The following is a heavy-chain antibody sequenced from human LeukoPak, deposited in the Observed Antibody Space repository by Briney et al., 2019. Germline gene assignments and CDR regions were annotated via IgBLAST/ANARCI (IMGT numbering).Heavy chain of an antibody. J-gene: IGHJ5*02. CDR3: ARGASGVYTVTTSWFDP. Sequence: ASVKVSCKASGYTFTGYYMHWVRQAPGQGLDGMGWINPNSGGTNYAQKFQGRVTMTRDTSISTAYMELSRLRSDDTAVYYCARGASGVYTVTTSWFDPWGQGTLVTVSS. CDR2: INPNSGGT. V-gene: IGHV1-2*02. D-gene: IGHD4-17*01. CDR1: GYTFTGYY.